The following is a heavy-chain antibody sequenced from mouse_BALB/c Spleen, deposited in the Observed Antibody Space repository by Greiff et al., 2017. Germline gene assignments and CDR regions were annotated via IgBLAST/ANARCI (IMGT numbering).Heavy chain of an antibody. CDR1: GYSFTGYF. V-gene: IGHV1-37*01. CDR3: GRTGNYYGSTHYFDY. J-gene: IGHJ2*01. D-gene: IGHD1-1*01. Sequence: EVKLMESGPELVKPGASVKISCKASGYSFTGYFMNWVKQSHGKSLEWIGRINPYNGDTFYNQKFKGKATLTVDKSSSTAHMELLSLTSEDSAVYYCGRTGNYYGSTHYFDYWGQGTTLTVSS. CDR2: INPYNGDT.